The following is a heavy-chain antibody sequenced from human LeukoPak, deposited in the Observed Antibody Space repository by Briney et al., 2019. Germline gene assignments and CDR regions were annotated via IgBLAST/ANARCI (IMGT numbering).Heavy chain of an antibody. Sequence: PGGSLRLSCAASGFTFSSYTMNWVRQAPGKGLELVSSISSSSSYIYYADSVKGRFTISRDNAKNSLYLQMNSLRAEDTAVYYCARERVAYGDAFDIWGQGTMVTVSS. CDR1: GFTFSSYT. D-gene: IGHD3-3*01. CDR2: ISSSSSYI. J-gene: IGHJ3*02. CDR3: ARERVAYGDAFDI. V-gene: IGHV3-21*01.